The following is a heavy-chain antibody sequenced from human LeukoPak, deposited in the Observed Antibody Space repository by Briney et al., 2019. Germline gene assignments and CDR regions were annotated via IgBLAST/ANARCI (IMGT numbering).Heavy chain of an antibody. Sequence: ASAKVSCKASGYTFTSYYMHWVRQAPGQGLEWMGIINPSGGSTSYAQKFQGRVTMTRDTSTSTVYMELSSLRSEDTAVYYCARDQGDILTGYPAGDFDYWGQGTLVTVSS. J-gene: IGHJ4*02. CDR1: GYTFTSYY. CDR2: INPSGGST. D-gene: IGHD3-9*01. V-gene: IGHV1-46*01. CDR3: ARDQGDILTGYPAGDFDY.